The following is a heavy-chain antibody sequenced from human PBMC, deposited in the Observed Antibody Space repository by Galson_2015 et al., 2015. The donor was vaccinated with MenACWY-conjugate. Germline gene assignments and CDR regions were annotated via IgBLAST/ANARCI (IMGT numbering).Heavy chain of an antibody. J-gene: IGHJ4*02. CDR2: IRSKSKTYAT. D-gene: IGHD1-26*01. Sequence: SLRLSCAASGFTFTDSPIHWVRQASGKGLEWLGRIRSKSKTYATTYAASVRGRFTISRDDSKNTAYLQMDSLESEDTALYYCTRLEDLGGSQTGLYHFDYWGQGVLVTVSS. CDR1: GFTFTDSP. V-gene: IGHV3-73*01. CDR3: TRLEDLGGSQTGLYHFDY.